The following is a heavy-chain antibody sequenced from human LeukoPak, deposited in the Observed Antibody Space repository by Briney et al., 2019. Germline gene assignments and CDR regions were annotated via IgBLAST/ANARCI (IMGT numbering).Heavy chain of an antibody. CDR2: IYTSGSP. D-gene: IGHD4-17*01. CDR1: GASISTKY. Sequence: SETLSLTCTVSGASISTKYWNWIRQPAGRGLEWIGRIYTSGSPSYNPSLQSRVTMSVDTSKNQFSLKLSSVTAADTAVYYCARDSSRDYGDYLRPSYYFDYWGQGALVTVSS. CDR3: ARDSSRDYGDYLRPSYYFDY. J-gene: IGHJ4*02. V-gene: IGHV4-4*07.